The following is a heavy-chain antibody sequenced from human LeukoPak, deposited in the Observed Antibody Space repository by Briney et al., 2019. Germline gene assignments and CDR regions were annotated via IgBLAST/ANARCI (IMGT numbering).Heavy chain of an antibody. V-gene: IGHV5-51*01. CDR2: IYPGDSNV. CDR3: ARLNGGANLLGDSLDI. D-gene: IGHD4/OR15-4a*01. Sequence: GASLKISFKGSGYSFPIYWIAWVRPMPGKGLEWMGIIYPGDSNVRYSPSFQGQVTISADKSVTTAYLQWSSLKASDTAMYFCARLNGGANLLGDSLDIWGQGTMVTVSS. CDR1: GYSFPIYW. J-gene: IGHJ3*02.